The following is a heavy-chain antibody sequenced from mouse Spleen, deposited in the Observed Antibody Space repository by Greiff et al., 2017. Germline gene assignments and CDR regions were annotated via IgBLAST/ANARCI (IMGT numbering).Heavy chain of an antibody. Sequence: EVKLMESGGGLVKPGGSLKLSCAASGFTFSDYGMHWVRQAPEKGLEWVAYISSGSSTIYYADTVKGRFTISRDNAKNTLFLQMTSLRSEDTAMYYCARKIYYGMDYWGQGTSVTVSS. CDR3: ARKIYYGMDY. CDR1: GFTFSDYG. J-gene: IGHJ4*01. CDR2: ISSGSSTI. V-gene: IGHV5-17*01.